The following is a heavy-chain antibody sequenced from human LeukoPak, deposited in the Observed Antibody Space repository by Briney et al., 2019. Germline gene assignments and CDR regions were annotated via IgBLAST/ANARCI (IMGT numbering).Heavy chain of an antibody. D-gene: IGHD6-6*01. J-gene: IGHJ4*02. CDR3: TTDSPARPLY. CDR2: ISGSGGRT. Sequence: GGSLRLSCAASGFTFSSYAMSWVRQAPGMGLEWVSAISGSGGRTYCADSVKGRFTISRDNSKNTLYLEMNSLKTEDTAVYYCTTDSPARPLYWGQGTLVTVSS. CDR1: GFTFSSYA. V-gene: IGHV3-23*01.